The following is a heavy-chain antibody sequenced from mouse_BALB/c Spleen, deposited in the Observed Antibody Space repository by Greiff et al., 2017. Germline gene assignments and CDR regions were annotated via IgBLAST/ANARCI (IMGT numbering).Heavy chain of an antibody. CDR3: ERANGYGAIDY. J-gene: IGHJ2*01. CDR1: GYTFTSYV. Sequence: VQLQQSGPELVKPGASVKMSCKASGYTFTSYVMHWVQQKPGQGLEWIGYINPYNDGTKYNEKFKGKATLTSDKSSSTAYMELSSLTSEDSAVYYCERANGYGAIDYWGQGTTLTVSS. D-gene: IGHD1-1*01. CDR2: INPYNDGT. V-gene: IGHV1-14*01.